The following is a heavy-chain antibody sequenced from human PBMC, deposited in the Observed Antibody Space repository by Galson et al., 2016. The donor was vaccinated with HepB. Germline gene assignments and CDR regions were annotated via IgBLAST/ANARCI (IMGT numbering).Heavy chain of an antibody. Sequence: SLRLSCAASGFTFSNSGMHWVRQAPGKGLEWVALICYNGNTKYYADSVKGRFIISRDNSRNTVSLQMNSLKTEDTAVYFCTTLSPSAASDYWGQGTLIIVSS. V-gene: IGHV3-33*01. CDR2: ICYNGNTK. D-gene: IGHD6-13*01. J-gene: IGHJ4*02. CDR1: GFTFSNSG. CDR3: TTLSPSAASDY.